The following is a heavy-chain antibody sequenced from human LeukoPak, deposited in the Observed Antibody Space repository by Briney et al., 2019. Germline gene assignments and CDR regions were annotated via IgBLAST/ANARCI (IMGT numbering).Heavy chain of an antibody. J-gene: IGHJ4*02. CDR2: ISGSSSTI. D-gene: IGHD6-19*01. CDR3: ARGGIQVSGIDEFDY. Sequence: GGSLRLSCAASGFTFSSYSINWVRQAPGKGLEWVSYISGSSSTIHYADSVKGRFTISRDNAKNSLYLQMNSLRAEDTAVYYCARGGIQVSGIDEFDYWGQGTLVTVSS. CDR1: GFTFSSYS. V-gene: IGHV3-48*04.